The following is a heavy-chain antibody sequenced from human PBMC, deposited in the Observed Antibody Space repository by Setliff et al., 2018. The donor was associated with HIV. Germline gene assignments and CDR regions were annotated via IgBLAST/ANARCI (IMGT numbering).Heavy chain of an antibody. CDR1: GYTFNAYY. J-gene: IGHJ5*02. CDR3: ARDIGITTTGKGWFEP. Sequence: SVKVSCKASGYTFNAYYIHWVRQAPGQGLEWMGWINPKSGGTNYAQKFQGRVTMTRDTSISTVYMELNRLRSDDTAVYYCARDIGITTTGKGWFEPWGQGTQVTV. V-gene: IGHV1-2*02. D-gene: IGHD1-1*01. CDR2: INPKSGGT.